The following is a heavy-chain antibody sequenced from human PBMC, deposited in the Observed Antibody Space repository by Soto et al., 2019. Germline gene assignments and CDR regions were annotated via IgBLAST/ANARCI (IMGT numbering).Heavy chain of an antibody. CDR2: LYHSGST. V-gene: IGHV4-38-2*01. CDR1: AYSISSGHY. J-gene: IGHJ4*02. CDR3: ARGYGGNFGY. Sequence: TETLSLTCDVSAYSISSGHYWAWVRQPPGKGLEWIGTLYHSGSTYSNPSLRSRVTISIDTSKTQFSLKLSSVTAADTAVYYCARGYGGNFGYWAQGTLVTVSS. D-gene: IGHD4-17*01.